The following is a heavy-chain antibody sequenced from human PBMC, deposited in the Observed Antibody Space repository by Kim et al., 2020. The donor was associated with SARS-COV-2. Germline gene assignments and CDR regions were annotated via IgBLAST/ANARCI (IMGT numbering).Heavy chain of an antibody. D-gene: IGHD1-26*01. CDR2: ISAYNGNT. CDR1: GYTFTSYG. Sequence: ASVKVSCKASGYTFTSYGISWVRQAPGQGLEWMGWISAYNGNTNYAQKLQGRVTMTTDTSTSTAYMELRSLRSDDTAVYYCARVSWGGGSYYNDFDYWGQGTLVTVSS. J-gene: IGHJ4*02. CDR3: ARVSWGGGSYYNDFDY. V-gene: IGHV1-18*01.